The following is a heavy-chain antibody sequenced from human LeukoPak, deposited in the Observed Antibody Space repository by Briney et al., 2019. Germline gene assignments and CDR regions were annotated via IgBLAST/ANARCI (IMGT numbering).Heavy chain of an antibody. CDR1: GFTFSNYW. CDR2: INYDGSST. J-gene: IGHJ4*02. V-gene: IGHV3-74*01. Sequence: GGSLRLSCAASGFTFSNYWMHWVRQAPGKGLVWVSHINYDGSSTTYADSVKGRVTISGDNAKNTLYLQMNSLRVEDTAVYYCPRSTVSLVDWGQGTLVTVSS. D-gene: IGHD4-17*01. CDR3: PRSTVSLVD.